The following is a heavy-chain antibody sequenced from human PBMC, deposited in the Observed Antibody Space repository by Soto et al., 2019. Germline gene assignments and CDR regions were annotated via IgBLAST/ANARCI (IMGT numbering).Heavy chain of an antibody. J-gene: IGHJ3*02. D-gene: IGHD2-8*02. CDR1: GIIFSNSA. Sequence: QLQVVQSGPEVKKPGTSVTVSCKTSGIIFSNSAVQWVRQARGQRLEWLGYIIIAGGGTKYSQNLQGKINRTRDMYTNTAYKELGSLRSEDKAIDSCVAELYPVGRCWPYDIWGQGTMISVS. CDR2: IIIAGGGT. CDR3: VAELYPVGRCWPYDI. V-gene: IGHV1-58*01.